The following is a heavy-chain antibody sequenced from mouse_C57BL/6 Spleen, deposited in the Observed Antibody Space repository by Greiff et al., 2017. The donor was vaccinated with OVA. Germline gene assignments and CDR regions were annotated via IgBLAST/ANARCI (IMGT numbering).Heavy chain of an antibody. D-gene: IGHD1-1*01. CDR1: GYAFSSSW. CDR2: IYPGDGDT. J-gene: IGHJ2*01. Sequence: VQLKESGPELVKPGASVKISCKASGYAFSSSWMNWVKQRPGKGLEWIGRIYPGDGDTNYNGKFKGKATLTADKSSSTAYMQLSSLTSEDSAVYFCARAPWITTVVAPYYFDYWGQGTTLTVSS. CDR3: ARAPWITTVVAPYYFDY. V-gene: IGHV1-82*01.